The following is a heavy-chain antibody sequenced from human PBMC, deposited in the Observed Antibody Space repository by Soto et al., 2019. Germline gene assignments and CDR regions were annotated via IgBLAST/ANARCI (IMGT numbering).Heavy chain of an antibody. Sequence: QVQLHQRGAGLLKPSETLSLTCAVSGASVSGQYWSWVRQPPGKGLASVGEIIPTGSTTYNPSLKSRLSCSLDTSNNHFSLNLSSVSVADTAVYYCARGGITMAWNYYYYGMDVWGQGTTVTVSS. CDR2: IIPTGST. D-gene: IGHD3-10*01. CDR1: GASVSGQY. V-gene: IGHV4-34*12. CDR3: ARGGITMAWNYYYYGMDV. J-gene: IGHJ6*02.